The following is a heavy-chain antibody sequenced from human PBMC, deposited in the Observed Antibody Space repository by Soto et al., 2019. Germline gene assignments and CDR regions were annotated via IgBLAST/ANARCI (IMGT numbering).Heavy chain of an antibody. CDR3: ARANIAAAGTIFDP. Sequence: QVKLQESGPGLVKPSETLSLTCTVSGDSVSSGAYYWSWVRQPPGKGLEWIGYIYYNAITNYNNYMKSRVNILVETSKSEISLTLNSVTAADTAVYYCARANIAAAGTIFDPWGQGVLVTVSA. V-gene: IGHV4-61*08. J-gene: IGHJ5*02. D-gene: IGHD6-13*01. CDR1: GDSVSSGAYY. CDR2: IYYNAIT.